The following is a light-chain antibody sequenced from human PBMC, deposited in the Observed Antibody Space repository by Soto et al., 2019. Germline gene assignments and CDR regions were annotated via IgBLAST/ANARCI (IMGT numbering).Light chain of an antibody. V-gene: IGLV1-44*01. CDR3: AAWVDSLNGYV. CDR2: SND. CDR1: SSNIGSNT. Sequence: QSVLTQPPSASGTPGQRVTISCYGSSSNIGSNTVNWYQQLPGTAPKLLIYSNDQRPSGVPDRFSGSKSGTSASLAISGLQSEDEADYYCAAWVDSLNGYVIGTGTKLTVL. J-gene: IGLJ1*01.